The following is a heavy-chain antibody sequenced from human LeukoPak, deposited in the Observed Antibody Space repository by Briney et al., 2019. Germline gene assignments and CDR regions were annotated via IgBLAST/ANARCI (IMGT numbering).Heavy chain of an antibody. CDR2: IIPMFDIA. CDR1: GGTVSSSA. D-gene: IGHD5-18*01. CDR3: ARDHEDTAVVTYFDH. Sequence: SVKVSCKASGGTVSSSAISWVRQAPGQGLEWMGRIIPMFDIANYAQTFQGRVTITADKSTNTAYMELSSLSSEDTAVYYCARDHEDTAVVTYFDHWGQGTLVTVSS. J-gene: IGHJ4*02. V-gene: IGHV1-69*04.